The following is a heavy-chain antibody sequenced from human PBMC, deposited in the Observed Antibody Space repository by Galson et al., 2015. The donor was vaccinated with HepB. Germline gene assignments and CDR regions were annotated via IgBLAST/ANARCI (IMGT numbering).Heavy chain of an antibody. V-gene: IGHV1-69*13. Sequence: SVKVSCKASGYTFSTYSITWVRQAPGQRLEWMGGIIPIFGTANYAQKFQGRVTITADESTSTAYMELSSLRSEDTAVYYCARGGDGVVAAIGAYWGQGTLVTVSS. J-gene: IGHJ4*02. CDR3: ARGGDGVVAAIGAY. D-gene: IGHD2-15*01. CDR1: GYTFSTYS. CDR2: IIPIFGTA.